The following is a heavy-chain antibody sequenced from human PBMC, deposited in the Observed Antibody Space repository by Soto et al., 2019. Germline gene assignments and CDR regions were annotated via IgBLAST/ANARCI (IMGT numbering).Heavy chain of an antibody. Sequence: QVQLVQSGAEVKKPGASVKVSCKASGYSFTRHDINWVRQAPGQGLEWMGWINPSSGNTGYAQRFLGRLTMTTDTSTSTAYMELSGLKSEXXXIYYCAREGILFSGXIVFYGMDVWGQGTTVTVPS. D-gene: IGHD2-21*01. CDR2: INPSSGNT. V-gene: IGHV1-8*01. CDR1: GYSFTRHD. CDR3: AREGILFSGXIVFYGMDV. J-gene: IGHJ6*02.